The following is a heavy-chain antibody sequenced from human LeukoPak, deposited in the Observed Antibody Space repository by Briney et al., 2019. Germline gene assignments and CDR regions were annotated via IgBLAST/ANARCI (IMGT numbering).Heavy chain of an antibody. D-gene: IGHD5-24*01. J-gene: IGHJ4*02. CDR3: ARTDGYKAHYFDY. CDR1: GVSISSGDYY. V-gene: IGHV4-30-4*01. Sequence: PSETLSLTCTVSGVSISSGDYYWSWIRQPPGKGLEWIGYIYYSGSTYYNPSLKSRVTISVDTSKNQFSLKLSSVTAADTAVYYCARTDGYKAHYFDYWGQGTLVTVSS. CDR2: IYYSGST.